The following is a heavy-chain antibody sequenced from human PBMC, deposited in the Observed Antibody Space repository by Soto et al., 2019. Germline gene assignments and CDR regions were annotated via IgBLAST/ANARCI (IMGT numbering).Heavy chain of an antibody. CDR2: ISYDGSNK. CDR3: ARPKNWNYVGLPRY. CDR1: GFTFSSYA. D-gene: IGHD1-7*01. V-gene: IGHV3-30-3*01. Sequence: QVQLVESGGGVVQPGRSLRLSCAASGFTFSSYAMHWVRQAPGKGLEWVAVISYDGSNKYYADSVKGRFTISRDNSKNTLYLQMNSLRAEDTAVYYCARPKNWNYVGLPRYWGQGTLVTVSS. J-gene: IGHJ4*02.